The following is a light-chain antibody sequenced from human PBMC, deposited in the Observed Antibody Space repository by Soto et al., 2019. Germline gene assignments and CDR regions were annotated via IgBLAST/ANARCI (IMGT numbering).Light chain of an antibody. CDR1: SSDVGSYNR. CDR2: EVS. V-gene: IGLV2-18*02. Sequence: QSALTQPPSVSGSPGQSVTISCTGTSSDVGSYNRVSWYQQPPGTAPKLMIYEVSNRPSGVPDRFSGSKSGNTASLTISGLQAEDEADYYCSSYTSSSTFVPSYVFGTGTKLTVL. J-gene: IGLJ1*01. CDR3: SSYTSSSTFVPSYV.